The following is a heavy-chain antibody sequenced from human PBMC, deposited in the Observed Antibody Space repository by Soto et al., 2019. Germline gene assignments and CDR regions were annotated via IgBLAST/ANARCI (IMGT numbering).Heavy chain of an antibody. J-gene: IGHJ6*02. D-gene: IGHD4-17*01. CDR3: ARGRQVHYCDYIWKKSRRPYGMDV. CDR2: INHSGST. V-gene: IGHV4-39*07. Sequence: SETLSLTCSVAGGSISSSGYYWSWVRQPPGNGLEWIGEINHSGSTKYNPSLKSRVTISVDTSKNQFSRKLSSVTAADTAVYYCARGRQVHYCDYIWKKSRRPYGMDVWGQGTTVTVSS. CDR1: GGSISSSGYY.